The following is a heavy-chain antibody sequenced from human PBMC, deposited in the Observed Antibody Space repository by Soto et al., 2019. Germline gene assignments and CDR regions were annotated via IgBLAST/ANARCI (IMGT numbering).Heavy chain of an antibody. V-gene: IGHV1-46*01. CDR1: GHTFIGHY. Sequence: GASVKVSCKASGHTFIGHYMHWVRQAPGQGPEWMGIIDPSGGSTTYAQRFQGRLTLTRDTSTSTVYMELSSLRSEDTAIYYCARDKDAASPIGYYYCGMDVWGQGTTVTVSS. D-gene: IGHD2-2*01. CDR2: IDPSGGST. J-gene: IGHJ6*02. CDR3: ARDKDAASPIGYYYCGMDV.